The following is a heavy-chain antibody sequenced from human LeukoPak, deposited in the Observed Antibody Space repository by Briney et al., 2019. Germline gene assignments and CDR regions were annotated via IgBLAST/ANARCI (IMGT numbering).Heavy chain of an antibody. CDR2: INPSSGGT. J-gene: IGHJ1*01. CDR1: GYTFTGYY. CDR3: ARIRGTTSGSYFQH. D-gene: IGHD3-10*01. Sequence: ASAKVSCKASGYTFTGYYMHWVRQAPGQGLEWMGWINPSSGGTAYAQKFQGRVTMTTDTSIITAYMEMNRLTSDDTAVYYCARIRGTTSGSYFQHWGQGTLVTVSS. V-gene: IGHV1-2*02.